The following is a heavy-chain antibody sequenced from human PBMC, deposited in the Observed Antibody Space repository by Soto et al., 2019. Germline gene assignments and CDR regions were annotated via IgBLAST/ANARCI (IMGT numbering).Heavy chain of an antibody. CDR2: IYHSGTT. J-gene: IGHJ5*02. Sequence: PSETLSLTCAVSRLSISSGYYWGWVRQPPGKGLEWSGSIYHSGTTNYSPSLRSRVTISIDTSKNQFSLPLRSVTAADAAVYYCASCVRTACYPPWVLQFLDLWGQGSLVTVSS. CDR3: ASCVRTACYPPWVLQFLDL. CDR1: RLSISSGYY. D-gene: IGHD2-2*01. V-gene: IGHV4-38-2*01.